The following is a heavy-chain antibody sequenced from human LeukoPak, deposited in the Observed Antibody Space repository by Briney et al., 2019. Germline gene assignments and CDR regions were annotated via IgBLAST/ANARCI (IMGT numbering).Heavy chain of an antibody. CDR1: GYTFTSYD. Sequence: GASVKVSCKASGYTFTSYDINWVRQATGQGLEWMGWMNPNSGNTGYAQKFQGRVTMTRNTSISTAYMELSSLRSEDTAVYYCASLSGSYFATPRGSGMDVWGQGTTVTVSS. J-gene: IGHJ6*02. CDR2: MNPNSGNT. V-gene: IGHV1-8*01. CDR3: ASLSGSYFATPRGSGMDV. D-gene: IGHD1-26*01.